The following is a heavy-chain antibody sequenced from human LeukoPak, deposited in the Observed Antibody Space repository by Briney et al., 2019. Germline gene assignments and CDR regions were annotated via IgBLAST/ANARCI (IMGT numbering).Heavy chain of an antibody. CDR2: IGAYNGNT. CDR1: GYTFTSYA. J-gene: IGHJ5*02. V-gene: IGHV1-18*01. CDR3: ARDRRAVAGSLSWFDP. Sequence: ASVKVSCKASGYTFTSYAIVWVRQAPRHGLKWMGWIGAYNGNTNYAQKVQGRVTMTTDTSTSTAYMELRSLRSDDTAVYYCARDRRAVAGSLSWFDPWGQGTLVTVYS. D-gene: IGHD6-19*01.